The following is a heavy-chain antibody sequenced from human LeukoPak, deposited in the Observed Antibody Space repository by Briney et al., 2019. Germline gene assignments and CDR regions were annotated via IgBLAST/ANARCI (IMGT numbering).Heavy chain of an antibody. D-gene: IGHD3-3*01. Sequence: ASAKVSCKASGYTFTGYYMHRVRQAPRQGLEWMGRINPNSGGTNSAQKFQGRVTMTRDTSISTAYMQLSRPRSDDTAVYYCARGPRGIFGVVIRYYFDYWGQGTLVTVSS. CDR3: ARGPRGIFGVVIRYYFDY. V-gene: IGHV1-2*06. CDR2: INPNSGGT. J-gene: IGHJ4*02. CDR1: GYTFTGYY.